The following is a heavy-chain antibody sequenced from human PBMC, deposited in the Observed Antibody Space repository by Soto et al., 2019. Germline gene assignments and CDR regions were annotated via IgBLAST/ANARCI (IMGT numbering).Heavy chain of an antibody. CDR1: GFAFSNAW. Sequence: GSLRLSCAASGFAFSNAWMNWVRQAPGKGLEWVGRIKSKTDGGTTDYAAPVKGRFTISRDDSKNTLYLQMNSLKTEDTAVYYCTTFLGYCSGGSCVGAFDIWGQGTMVTVSS. CDR3: TTFLGYCSGGSCVGAFDI. J-gene: IGHJ3*02. D-gene: IGHD2-15*01. CDR2: IKSKTDGGTT. V-gene: IGHV3-15*07.